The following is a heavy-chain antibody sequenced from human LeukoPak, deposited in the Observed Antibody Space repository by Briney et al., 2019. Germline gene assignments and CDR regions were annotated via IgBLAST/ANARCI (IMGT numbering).Heavy chain of an antibody. CDR3: ARGTAAAAGIDY. CDR2: IDSDGSGT. D-gene: IGHD6-13*01. J-gene: IGHJ4*02. Sequence: GGSLRLSCAASGFTFSSYWMHWVRHGPGRGLVWVSHIDSDGSGTTYGDSAKGRFTISRDNAKNTLYLQMNSLRAEDTAVYYCARGTAAAAGIDYWGQGILVTVSS. CDR1: GFTFSSYW. V-gene: IGHV3-74*01.